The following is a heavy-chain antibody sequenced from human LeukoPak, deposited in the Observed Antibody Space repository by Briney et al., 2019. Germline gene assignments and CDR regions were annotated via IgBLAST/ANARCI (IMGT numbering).Heavy chain of an antibody. V-gene: IGHV1-46*01. J-gene: IGHJ4*02. D-gene: IGHD3-22*01. CDR2: INPSGGST. CDR1: GYTFTSYY. Sequence: ASVKVSCKASGYTFTSYYMHWVRQAPGQGLEWMGIINPSGGSTSYAQKFQGRVTMTGDTSTSTVYMELSSLKSEDTAVYYCARKYYCDNSGPQWIDYWGQGTLVTVSS. CDR3: ARKYYCDNSGPQWIDY.